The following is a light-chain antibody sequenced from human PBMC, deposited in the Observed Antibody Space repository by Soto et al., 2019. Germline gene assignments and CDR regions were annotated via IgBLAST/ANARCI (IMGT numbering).Light chain of an antibody. CDR2: AAA. CDR3: LQAHNYPLT. Sequence: AIQMAQSPSSLSASVGDRVTITCRASQGIGNDVGWFQQKPGKAPKLLIYAAATFQSGVPSRFSGSRSGTDFTLTISSLQPEDFATYYCLQAHNYPLTCGGGTKVEIK. J-gene: IGKJ4*02. CDR1: QGIGND. V-gene: IGKV1-6*02.